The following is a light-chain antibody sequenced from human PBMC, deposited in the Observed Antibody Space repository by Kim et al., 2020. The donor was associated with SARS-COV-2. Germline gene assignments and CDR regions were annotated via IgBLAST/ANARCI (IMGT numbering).Light chain of an antibody. Sequence: PGGRATLACRASQSVRSSFLAWYQQKPGQAPRLLIYDASSRASGSADRFSGRGSGTDFTLTISRLQPEDSAVYYCQQYGDLPLTFGGGTKVDIK. CDR2: DAS. V-gene: IGKV3-20*01. CDR1: QSVRSSF. J-gene: IGKJ4*01. CDR3: QQYGDLPLT.